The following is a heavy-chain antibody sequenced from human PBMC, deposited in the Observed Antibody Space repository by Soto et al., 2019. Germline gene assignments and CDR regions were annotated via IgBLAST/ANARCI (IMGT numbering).Heavy chain of an antibody. V-gene: IGHV4-4*02. CDR3: ARWWDYGGNYYFDY. CDR1: SGSIDNVYW. D-gene: IGHD4-17*01. J-gene: IGHJ4*02. CDR2: TSHDGVT. Sequence: SETLSLTCAVSSGSIDNVYWWSWVRQSPGKGLEWIGDTSHDGVTNHNPSLEGRVTISIDKSKNQFSLKVSSVTAADTAVYYCARWWDYGGNYYFDYWGQGTLVTVSS.